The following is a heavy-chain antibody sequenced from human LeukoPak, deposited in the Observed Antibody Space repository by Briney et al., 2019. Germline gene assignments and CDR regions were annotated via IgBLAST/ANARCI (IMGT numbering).Heavy chain of an antibody. V-gene: IGHV5-51*01. J-gene: IGHJ3*02. CDR2: IYPGDSDT. Sequence: GESLKISCKGSGYSFTNYWIGWVRQMPGKGLEWMGIIYPGDSDTRYSPSFQGQVTISADKSISTAYLQWSSLKASDTAMYYCARLPTTAANPEDAFDIWGQGTMVTVSS. CDR1: GYSFTNYW. CDR3: ARLPTTAANPEDAFDI. D-gene: IGHD4-17*01.